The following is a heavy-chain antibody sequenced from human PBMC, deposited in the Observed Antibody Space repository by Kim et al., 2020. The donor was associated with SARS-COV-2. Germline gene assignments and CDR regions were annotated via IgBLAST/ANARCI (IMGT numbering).Heavy chain of an antibody. CDR1: GFTFSSYG. Sequence: GGSLRLSCAASGFTFSSYGMHWVRQAPGKGLEWVAVISYDGSNKYYADSVKGRFTISRDNSKNTLYLQMNSLRAEDTAVYYCAKATWGVRDWFDPWGQGTLVTVSS. D-gene: IGHD3-10*01. J-gene: IGHJ5*02. V-gene: IGHV3-30*18. CDR2: ISYDGSNK. CDR3: AKATWGVRDWFDP.